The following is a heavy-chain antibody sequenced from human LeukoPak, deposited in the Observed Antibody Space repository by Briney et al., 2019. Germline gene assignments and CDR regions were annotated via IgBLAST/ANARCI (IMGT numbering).Heavy chain of an antibody. CDR2: IYYSGST. CDR3: ASQYSSSWYLDY. D-gene: IGHD6-13*01. Sequence: SETLSLTCTVSGGSISSSSYYWGWIRQPPGKGLEWIGSIYYSGSTYYNPSLKSRVTISVDTSKNQFSLKLSSVTAADTAVYYCASQYSSSWYLDYWGQGTLVTVSS. J-gene: IGHJ4*02. V-gene: IGHV4-39*07. CDR1: GGSISSSSYY.